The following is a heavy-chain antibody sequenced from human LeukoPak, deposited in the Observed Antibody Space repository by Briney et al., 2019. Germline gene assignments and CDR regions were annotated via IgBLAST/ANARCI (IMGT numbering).Heavy chain of an antibody. CDR3: ARGGGLDV. J-gene: IGHJ6*02. CDR1: GFTFRSYD. D-gene: IGHD3-16*01. V-gene: IGHV3-7*03. Sequence: PGGSLRLSCAASGFTFRSYDMHWVRQAPGKGLEWVANMKQDGSVKYYVDSMKGRFTISRDNAKNSLYLQMSGLRAEDTAVYFCARGGGLDVWGQGATVTVSS. CDR2: MKQDGSVK.